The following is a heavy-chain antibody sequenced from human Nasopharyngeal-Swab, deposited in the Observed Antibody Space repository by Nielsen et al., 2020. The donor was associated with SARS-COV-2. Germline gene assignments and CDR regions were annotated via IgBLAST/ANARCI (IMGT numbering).Heavy chain of an antibody. J-gene: IGHJ6*03. Sequence: WIRQPPGKGLEWIGEIYHSGSTNYNPSLKSRVTISVDKSKNQFSLKLSSVTAADTAVFYCASPQCSSGHYYMDVWGQWTTVTVSS. CDR3: ASPQCSSGHYYMDV. CDR2: IYHSGST. D-gene: IGHD3-22*01. V-gene: IGHV4-4*02.